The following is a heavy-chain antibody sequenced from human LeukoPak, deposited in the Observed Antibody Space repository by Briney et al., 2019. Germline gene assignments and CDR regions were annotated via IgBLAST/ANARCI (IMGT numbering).Heavy chain of an antibody. J-gene: IGHJ4*02. D-gene: IGHD4-17*01. CDR2: ISYDGSNK. CDR3: ARDVSYCDYGEFDY. CDR1: GFTFSSYA. Sequence: GRSLRLSCAASGFTFSSYAMHWVRQAPGKGLEWVAVISYDGSNKYYADSVKGRFTISRDNSKNTLYLHMNSLRAEDTAVYYCARDVSYCDYGEFDYWGQGTLVTVSS. V-gene: IGHV3-30-3*01.